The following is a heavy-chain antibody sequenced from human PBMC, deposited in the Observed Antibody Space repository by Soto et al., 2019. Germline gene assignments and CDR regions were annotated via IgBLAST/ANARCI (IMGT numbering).Heavy chain of an antibody. CDR2: IYSGGST. V-gene: IGHV3-66*01. CDR1: GFTVSSNY. Sequence: GGSLRLSCAASGFTVSSNYMSWVRQAPGKGLEWVSVIYSGGSTYYADSVKGRFTISRDNSKNTLYLQMNSLRAEDTAVYYCARTNGYSSGWYQVGAFDIWGQGTMVTVSS. J-gene: IGHJ3*02. CDR3: ARTNGYSSGWYQVGAFDI. D-gene: IGHD6-19*01.